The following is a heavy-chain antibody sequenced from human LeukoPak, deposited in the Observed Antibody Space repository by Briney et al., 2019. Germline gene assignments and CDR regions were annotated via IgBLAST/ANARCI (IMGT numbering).Heavy chain of an antibody. D-gene: IGHD4-17*01. CDR3: ARASDDYGDSGAFDI. CDR2: INSDGSST. V-gene: IGHV3-74*01. J-gene: IGHJ3*02. Sequence: AGGSLRLSCAASGFTFSSHWMHWVRQAPGKGLVWVSRINSDGSSTSYADSVKGRFTISRDNAKNTLYLQMNSLRAEDTAVYYCARASDDYGDSGAFDIWGQGTMVTVSS. CDR1: GFTFSSHW.